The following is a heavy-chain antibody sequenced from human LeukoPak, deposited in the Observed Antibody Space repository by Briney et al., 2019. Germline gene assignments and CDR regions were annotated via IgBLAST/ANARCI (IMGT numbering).Heavy chain of an antibody. CDR2: INPNSGGT. J-gene: IGHJ3*02. CDR1: GYTFTGYY. Sequence: GASVKVSCKASGYTFTGYYMHWVRQAPGQGLEWMGWINPNSGGTNYAQKFQGRVTMTRDTSISTAYMELSRLRSDDTAVYYCARRQWLGNDAFDIWGQGTMVTVSS. V-gene: IGHV1-2*02. D-gene: IGHD6-19*01. CDR3: ARRQWLGNDAFDI.